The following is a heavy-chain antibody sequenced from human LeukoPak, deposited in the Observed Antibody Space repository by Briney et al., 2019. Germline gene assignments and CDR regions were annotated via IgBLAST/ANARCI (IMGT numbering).Heavy chain of an antibody. V-gene: IGHV7-4-1*02. CDR1: GYTFTSYD. CDR3: ARDGLWEPHMMDAFDI. CDR2: INTNTGNP. J-gene: IGHJ3*02. Sequence: ASVKVSCKASGYTFTSYDINWVRQAPGQGLEWMGWINTNTGNPTYAQGFTGRFVFSLDTSVSTAYLQISSLKAEDTAVYYCARDGLWEPHMMDAFDIWGQGTMVTVSS. D-gene: IGHD1-26*01.